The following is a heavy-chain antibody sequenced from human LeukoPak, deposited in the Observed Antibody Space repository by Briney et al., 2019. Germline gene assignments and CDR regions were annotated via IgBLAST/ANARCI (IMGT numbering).Heavy chain of an antibody. J-gene: IGHJ2*01. D-gene: IGHD1-20*01. V-gene: IGHV5-51*01. Sequence: GESLKISCQGSGYSFTNYWIGWVRQMPGKGLEWMGIIYPGDSDIRYSPSFQGQVTISADRSISTAYLQWSSLKASDTAMYYCASHTAYATNWHGYLNLWDRGTLVTVSS. CDR3: ASHTAYATNWHGYLNL. CDR1: GYSFTNYW. CDR2: IYPGDSDI.